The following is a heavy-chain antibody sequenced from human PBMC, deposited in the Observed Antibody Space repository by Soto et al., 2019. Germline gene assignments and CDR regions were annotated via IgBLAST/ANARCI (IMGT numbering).Heavy chain of an antibody. CDR1: GYTFTSYG. Sequence: GASVKVSCKASGYTFTSYGISWVRQAPGQGLEWMGWISAYNGNTNYAQKLQGRVTMTTDTSTSTAYMELRSLRSDDTAVYYCARDWYSSSWGWFDPWGQGTLVTVSS. D-gene: IGHD6-13*01. CDR2: ISAYNGNT. J-gene: IGHJ5*02. CDR3: ARDWYSSSWGWFDP. V-gene: IGHV1-18*01.